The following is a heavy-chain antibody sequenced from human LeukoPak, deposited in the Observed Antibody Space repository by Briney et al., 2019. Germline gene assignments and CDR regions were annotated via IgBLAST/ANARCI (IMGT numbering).Heavy chain of an antibody. Sequence: SETLSLTCAVYGGSFSGYYWSWIRQPPGKGLEWIGEINHSGSTNYNPSLKSRVTISVDTSKNQFSLKLSSVTAADTAVYYCARALVRGVNSYYYYMDVWGKGTTVTISS. J-gene: IGHJ6*03. CDR1: GGSFSGYY. D-gene: IGHD3-10*01. CDR2: INHSGST. V-gene: IGHV4-34*01. CDR3: ARALVRGVNSYYYYMDV.